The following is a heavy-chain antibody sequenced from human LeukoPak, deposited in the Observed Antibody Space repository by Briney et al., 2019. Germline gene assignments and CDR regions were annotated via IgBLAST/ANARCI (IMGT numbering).Heavy chain of an antibody. CDR1: GFTFSSYW. V-gene: IGHV3-7*01. Sequence: GGSLRLSCAASGFTFSSYWMSWVRQAPGKGLEWVANIKQDGSEKYYVDSVKGRFTISRDNAKNSLYLQMNSLRAEDTAVYYCARDRYTSGWYYLDYWGQGTLVTVSS. D-gene: IGHD6-19*01. J-gene: IGHJ4*02. CDR3: ARDRYTSGWYYLDY. CDR2: IKQDGSEK.